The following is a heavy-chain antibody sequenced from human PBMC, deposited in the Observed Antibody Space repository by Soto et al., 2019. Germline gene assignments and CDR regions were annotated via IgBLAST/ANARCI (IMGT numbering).Heavy chain of an antibody. V-gene: IGHV3-23*01. CDR2: ISGSGGST. J-gene: IGHJ4*02. CDR3: AKGVPRSHIVVVVAATADY. D-gene: IGHD2-15*01. CDR1: GFTFSSYA. Sequence: PGGSLRLSCAASGFTFSSYAMSWVRQAPGKGLEWVSAISGSGGSTYYADSVKGRFTISRDNSKNTLYLQMNSLRAEDTAVYYCAKGVPRSHIVVVVAATADYWGQGTLVTVSS.